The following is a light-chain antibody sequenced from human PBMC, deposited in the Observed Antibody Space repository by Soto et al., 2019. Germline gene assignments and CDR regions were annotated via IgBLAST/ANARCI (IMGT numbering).Light chain of an antibody. CDR3: QQSYSTPQT. J-gene: IGKJ1*01. CDR1: KSISSY. CDR2: AAS. V-gene: IGKV1-39*01. Sequence: DIQMTQSPSSLSASVGDSVTITCRASKSISSYLNWYQQQPGKAPKLLIYAASSLQSGVPSRFSGSGSGTDFTLTISSLKPDDFATYYCQQSYSTPQTFGQGTKVEIK.